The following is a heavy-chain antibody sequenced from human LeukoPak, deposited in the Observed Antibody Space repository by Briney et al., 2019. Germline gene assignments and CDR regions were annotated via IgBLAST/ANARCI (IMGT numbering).Heavy chain of an antibody. CDR2: INSDETNA. CDR1: GFAFSNFL. J-gene: IGHJ3*01. V-gene: IGHV3-74*01. D-gene: IGHD2-8*01. CDR3: GRGGNGIDA. Sequence: GGSLRLSCAASGFAFSNFLMHWVRQAPGKGLVWVSRINSDETNAYADSVKGRFTISRDNAKNTLYLQMNGLRAEDTAVYFCGRGGNGIDAWGQGTTVIVSS.